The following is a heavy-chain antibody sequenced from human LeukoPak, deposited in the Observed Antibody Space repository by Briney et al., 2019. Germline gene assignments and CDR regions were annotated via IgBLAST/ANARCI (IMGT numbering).Heavy chain of an antibody. Sequence: GGSLRLSCEASGFTFSNYWMSWVRQAPGKGLEWVANIKQDGSEKYCVGSVKGRFTISRDNSKNTLYLQMNSLRAEDTAVYYCARAVVVITTEGDFRYWYFDLWGRGTLVTVSS. V-gene: IGHV3-7*03. CDR1: GFTFSNYW. D-gene: IGHD3-22*01. CDR3: ARAVVVITTEGDFRYWYFDL. CDR2: IKQDGSEK. J-gene: IGHJ2*01.